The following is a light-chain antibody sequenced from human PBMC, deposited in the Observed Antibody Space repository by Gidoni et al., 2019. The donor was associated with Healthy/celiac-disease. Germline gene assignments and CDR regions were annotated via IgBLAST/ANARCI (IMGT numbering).Light chain of an antibody. CDR3: QQYYSTRTA. Sequence: DIVMTQSPDSLAVSLGERATTNCKSSQSVLYSSNNKKYLAWYQQKPGQPPKLLIYWASTRESGVPNRFSGSGSGTDFTLTISSLQAEDVAVYYCQQYYSTRTAFGQGTKLEIK. CDR1: QSVLYSSNNKKY. CDR2: WAS. J-gene: IGKJ2*01. V-gene: IGKV4-1*01.